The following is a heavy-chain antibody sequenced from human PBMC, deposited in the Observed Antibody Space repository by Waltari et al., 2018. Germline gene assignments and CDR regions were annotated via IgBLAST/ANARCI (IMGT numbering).Heavy chain of an antibody. Sequence: QVQLVQSGAEVKKPGASVKVSCKASGYTFTGYYMHWVRPAPGQGLEWMGWINPNSGGTNYAKKFQGRVTMTRDTSISTAYMELSRLRSDDTAVYYCARDPTIAVAGHNWFDPWGQGTLVTVSS. V-gene: IGHV1-2*02. D-gene: IGHD6-19*01. CDR1: GYTFTGYY. J-gene: IGHJ5*02. CDR3: ARDPTIAVAGHNWFDP. CDR2: INPNSGGT.